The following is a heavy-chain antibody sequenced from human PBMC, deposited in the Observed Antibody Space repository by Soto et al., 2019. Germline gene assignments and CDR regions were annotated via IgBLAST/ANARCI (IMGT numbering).Heavy chain of an antibody. CDR3: ARDKGDAFDI. V-gene: IGHV4-61*01. CDR1: GSSVSSGSYY. CDR2: IYYSGST. Sequence: QVQLQESGPGLVKPSETLSLTCTVSGSSVSSGSYYWSWIRQPPGKGLEWIGYIYYSGSTNYNPSLKSRVTISVDTSKNQFSLKLSSVTAADTAVYYCARDKGDAFDIWGQGTMVTVSS. J-gene: IGHJ3*02.